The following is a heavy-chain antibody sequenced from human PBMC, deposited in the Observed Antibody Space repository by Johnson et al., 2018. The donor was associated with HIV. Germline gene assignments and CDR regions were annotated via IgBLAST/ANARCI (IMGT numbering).Heavy chain of an antibody. V-gene: IGHV3-9*01. CDR2: ISWNSGSI. CDR3: AKDLNPPTTLDAFDI. J-gene: IGHJ3*02. CDR1: GFTVSSNY. Sequence: VQLVESGGGLIQPGGSLRLSCAASGFTVSSNYMSWVRQAPGKGLEWVSGISWNSGSIGYADSVKGRFTISRDNAKNSLYLQMNSLRAEDTAFYYCAKDLNPPTTLDAFDIWGQGTMVTVSS. D-gene: IGHD4-11*01.